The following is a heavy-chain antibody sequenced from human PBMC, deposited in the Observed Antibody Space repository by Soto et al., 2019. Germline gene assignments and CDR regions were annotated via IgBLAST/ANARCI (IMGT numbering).Heavy chain of an antibody. CDR3: AKSSVVDCSSTICPDPYGMDV. Sequence: GGSLRLSCAASGFTFISYAMSWVLQAPWKGLEWVSAISGSGGSTYYADSVKGRFTISRDNSKNTLYLQMNSLRAEDTAVYYCAKSSVVDCSSTICPDPYGMDVWGQGTTVTVSS. CDR2: ISGSGGST. D-gene: IGHD2-2*01. CDR1: GFTFISYA. J-gene: IGHJ6*02. V-gene: IGHV3-23*01.